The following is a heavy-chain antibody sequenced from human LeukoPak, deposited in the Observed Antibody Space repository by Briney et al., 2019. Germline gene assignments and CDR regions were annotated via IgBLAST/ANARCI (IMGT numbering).Heavy chain of an antibody. Sequence: PGGSLRLSCAASGFTFDDYGMSWVRQAPGKVLEWVSGINWNGGSTGYADSVKGRFTISRDNAKNSLYLQMNSLRAEDTALYYCARRVGATIGGAFDIWGQGTMVTVSS. D-gene: IGHD1-26*01. CDR3: ARRVGATIGGAFDI. CDR2: INWNGGST. CDR1: GFTFDDYG. J-gene: IGHJ3*02. V-gene: IGHV3-20*04.